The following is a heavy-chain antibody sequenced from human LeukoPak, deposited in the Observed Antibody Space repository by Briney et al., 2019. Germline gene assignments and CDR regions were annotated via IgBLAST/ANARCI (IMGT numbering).Heavy chain of an antibody. Sequence: SETLSLTCSVSGGSISGYFWSWIRQPPGKGLEWIGNIHYSGSTNYNPSLKSRVTISVDTSKNQFSLKLSSVTAADTAVYYCARGCSAGTPHNWFDPWGQGTLVTVSS. CDR3: ARGCSAGTPHNWFDP. V-gene: IGHV4-59*01. CDR1: GGSISGYF. D-gene: IGHD6-13*01. J-gene: IGHJ5*02. CDR2: IHYSGST.